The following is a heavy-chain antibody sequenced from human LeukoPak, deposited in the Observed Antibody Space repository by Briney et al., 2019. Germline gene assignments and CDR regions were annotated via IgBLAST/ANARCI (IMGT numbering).Heavy chain of an antibody. CDR2: ISYDGSNK. D-gene: IGHD2-2*01. V-gene: IGHV3-30-3*01. CDR1: GFTFSSYA. Sequence: PGRSLRLSCAASGFTFSSYAMHWVRQAPGKGLEWVAVISYDGSNKYYADSVKGRFTISRDNSKNTLYLQMNSLRAEDTAVYYCARGPTIVVVPAALSAFDYWGQGTLVTVSS. CDR3: ARGPTIVVVPAALSAFDY. J-gene: IGHJ4*02.